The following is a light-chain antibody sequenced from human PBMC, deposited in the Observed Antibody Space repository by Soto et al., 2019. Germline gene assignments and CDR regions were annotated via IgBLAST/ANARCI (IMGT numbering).Light chain of an antibody. CDR3: AAWDDSLNGLV. J-gene: IGLJ3*02. Sequence: QAVVTQPPSVSEAPRQRVTISCSGSSSNIGNNAVNWYQQLPGKAPKLLIYYDDLLPSGVSDRFSGSKSGTSASLAISGLPSEDEADYYCAAWDDSLNGLVFGGGTKLTVL. V-gene: IGLV1-36*01. CDR2: YDD. CDR1: SSNIGNNA.